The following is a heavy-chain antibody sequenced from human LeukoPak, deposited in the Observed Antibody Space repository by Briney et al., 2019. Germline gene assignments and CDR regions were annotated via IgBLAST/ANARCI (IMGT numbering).Heavy chain of an antibody. CDR2: ISYDGSTK. CDR1: RFTFSYFG. J-gene: IGHJ4*02. D-gene: IGHD6-13*01. Sequence: GKSLRLSCAASRFTFSYFGMHWVRQAPRKGLERVAVISYDGSTKYYAESVKGRFTISRDNSKSTLYLQMNRLRADDTALYYCVKDRSGAAAGIRLDSWGQGTLVTVSS. CDR3: VKDRSGAAAGIRLDS. V-gene: IGHV3-30*18.